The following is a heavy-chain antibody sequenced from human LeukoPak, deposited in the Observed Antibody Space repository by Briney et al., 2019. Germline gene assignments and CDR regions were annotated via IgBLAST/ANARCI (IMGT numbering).Heavy chain of an antibody. Sequence: ASVKVSCKASGYTSTSYGISWVRQAPGQGLEWMGRISAYNGNTNYAQKLQGRVTMTKDTSTSTAYMELRSLRSDDTAVYYCARDLGYYDILTGYYPLDYWGQGTLVTVSS. CDR2: ISAYNGNT. V-gene: IGHV1-18*01. D-gene: IGHD3-9*01. CDR3: ARDLGYYDILTGYYPLDY. CDR1: GYTSTSYG. J-gene: IGHJ4*02.